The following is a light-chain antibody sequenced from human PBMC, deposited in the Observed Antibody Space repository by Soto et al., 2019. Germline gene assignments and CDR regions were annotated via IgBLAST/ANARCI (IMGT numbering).Light chain of an antibody. J-gene: IGLJ1*01. CDR2: DVS. CDR3: SSYTSSSTFYV. CDR1: SSDVGFYNY. V-gene: IGLV2-14*01. Sequence: QSVLTQPASVSGSPGQSITISCTGTSSDVGFYNYVSWYQQHPGKAPKLMIYDVSNRPSGVSNRFSGSKSGNTASLTISGLHAEDEADYYCSSYTSSSTFYVFGTGTKVTVL.